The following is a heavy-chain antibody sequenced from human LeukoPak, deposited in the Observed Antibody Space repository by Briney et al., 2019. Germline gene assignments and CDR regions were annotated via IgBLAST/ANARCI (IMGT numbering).Heavy chain of an antibody. V-gene: IGHV3-7*01. CDR3: ARGDGRGRSDGAT. J-gene: IGHJ1*01. CDR1: GFNFNSY. D-gene: IGHD6-19*01. CDR2: INRDETDI. Sequence: GESLRLSCAASGFNFNSYMGWVRQAPEDGLEWVAIINRDETDIYYVDSVKRRFTISRDNAKSSLFLEMNSLRVEDTGVYYCARGDGRGRSDGATWGPGTLVTVSS.